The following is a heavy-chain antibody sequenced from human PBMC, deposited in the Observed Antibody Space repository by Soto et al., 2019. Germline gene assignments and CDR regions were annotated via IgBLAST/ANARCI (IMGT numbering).Heavy chain of an antibody. V-gene: IGHV3-15*01. CDR3: TTRQSAAGSG. D-gene: IGHD6-13*01. CDR2: IKSKTDDGTT. Sequence: GGSLRLSCAASAFTFSNAWMSWVRQAPGKGLEWVARIKSKTDDGTTDYAAPVKGRFTISRDDSKNTLYLQMNRLKTEDTAVYYCTTRQSAAGSGWGQGTLVTVSS. J-gene: IGHJ4*02. CDR1: AFTFSNAW.